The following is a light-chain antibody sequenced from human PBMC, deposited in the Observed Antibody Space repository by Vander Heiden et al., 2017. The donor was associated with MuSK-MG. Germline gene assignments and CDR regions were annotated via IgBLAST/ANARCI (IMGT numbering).Light chain of an antibody. J-gene: IGKJ1*01. V-gene: IGKV3-15*01. CDR3: QQQSNWPVT. CDR1: QSVSSS. CDR2: DAS. Sequence: IVMTQSPSTLSVSPGERATLPCRASQSVSSSLVWYQQKPGQAPRLLIYDASTRATGIPARFSGSGSETEFTLTISSLQSEDFAVYYCQQQSNWPVTFGQGTKVEIK.